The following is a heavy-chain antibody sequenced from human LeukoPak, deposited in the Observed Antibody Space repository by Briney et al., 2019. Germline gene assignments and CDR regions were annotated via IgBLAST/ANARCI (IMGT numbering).Heavy chain of an antibody. V-gene: IGHV3-49*04. Sequence: GGTLRLSCAASGFIFSNYGMSWVRQAPGKGLEWVGFIRSKAYGGTTEYAASVKGRFTISRDDSKSIAYLQMNSLKTEDTAMYYCTRDAAAAGTSCYYYYMDVWGKGTTVTVSS. CDR2: IRSKAYGGTT. J-gene: IGHJ6*03. CDR1: GFIFSNYG. CDR3: TRDAAAAGTSCYYYYMDV. D-gene: IGHD6-13*01.